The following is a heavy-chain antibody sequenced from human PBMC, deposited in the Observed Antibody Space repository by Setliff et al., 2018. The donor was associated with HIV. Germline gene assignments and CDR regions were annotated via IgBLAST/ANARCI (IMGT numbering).Heavy chain of an antibody. CDR3: ARDRDHDFDH. V-gene: IGHV1-2*02. J-gene: IGHJ4*02. CDR2: INPYTRDT. Sequence: ASVKVSCKASGYTFNDYYIHWVRQAPGQGLEWMAWINPYTRDTNYAQKFQGRVTATRDTSISTIYMELSGLRSDDTAVYYCARDRDHDFDHWGQGTLVTVSS. CDR1: GYTFNDYY.